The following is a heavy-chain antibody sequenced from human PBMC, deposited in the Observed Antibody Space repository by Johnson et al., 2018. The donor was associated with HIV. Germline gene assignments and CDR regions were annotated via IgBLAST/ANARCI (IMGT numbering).Heavy chain of an antibody. CDR3: TRDWGEDGYTWGLGFDI. J-gene: IGHJ3*02. CDR1: GFTFSSYD. D-gene: IGHD5-24*01. CDR2: IRYDGTNK. Sequence: VQLVESGGGVVQPGGSLRLSCETSGFTFSSYDMHWVRQAPGKGLEWVAFIRYDGTNKHFADSVKGRFTISRENAKNTLYLQMNSLRPEDTALYYCTRDWGEDGYTWGLGFDIWGPGTVVTVSS. V-gene: IGHV3-30*02.